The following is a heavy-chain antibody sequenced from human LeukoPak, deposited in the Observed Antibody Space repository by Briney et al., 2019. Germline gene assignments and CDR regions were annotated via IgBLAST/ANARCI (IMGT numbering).Heavy chain of an antibody. D-gene: IGHD3-10*01. J-gene: IGHJ4*02. CDR1: GYTFTSYG. CDR3: ASAFGELWGDY. CDR2: ISAYNGNT. Sequence: GASVKVSCKASGYTFTSYGISWVRQAPGQGLEWMGWISAYNGNTNYAQKLQGRVTMTTDTSTSTAYTELRSLRSDDTAVYYCASAFGELWGDYWGQGTLVTVSS. V-gene: IGHV1-18*01.